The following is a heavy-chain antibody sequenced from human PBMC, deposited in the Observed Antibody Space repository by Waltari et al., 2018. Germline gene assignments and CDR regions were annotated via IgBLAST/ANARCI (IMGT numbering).Heavy chain of an antibody. CDR2: IWDDGSNK. Sequence: QVQLVESGGGVVQPGRSLRLSCAASGFTFSSYGMHWVRQAPGKGLEWVAVIWDDGSNKYYPDSVKGRFTISRDNSKNTLYLQMNSLRAEDTAMYYCAKQSEIAAVLGAFDIWGQGTMVTVSS. CDR1: GFTFSSYG. CDR3: AKQSEIAAVLGAFDI. D-gene: IGHD6-13*01. V-gene: IGHV3-30*18. J-gene: IGHJ3*02.